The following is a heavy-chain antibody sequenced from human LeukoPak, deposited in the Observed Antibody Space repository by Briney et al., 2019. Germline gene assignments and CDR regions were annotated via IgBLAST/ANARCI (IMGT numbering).Heavy chain of an antibody. CDR3: ARRFNLNNWFDP. J-gene: IGHJ5*02. CDR1: GYRFTTYW. V-gene: IGHV5-51*01. D-gene: IGHD1-14*01. Sequence: GESLKISCRGSGYRFTTYWIGWVRQMPGKGLEWMGIIYPGDSDTRYSPSFQGHVTMSADKSINTAYLQWSSLKASDTAMYYCARRFNLNNWFDPWGQGTLVTVSS. CDR2: IYPGDSDT.